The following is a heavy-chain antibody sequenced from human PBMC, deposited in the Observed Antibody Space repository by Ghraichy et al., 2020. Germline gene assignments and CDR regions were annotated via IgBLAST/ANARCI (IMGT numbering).Heavy chain of an antibody. CDR2: IKTKGNNYAT. V-gene: IGHV3-73*01. J-gene: IGHJ4*02. Sequence: GGSLRLSCAASGFTFSDSAMHWVRQASGKGLEWLGQIKTKGNNYATAYAVSVKGRFTISRDDSKNTAYLQMNSLETEDTAVYYCTRHEQTIDYWGQGTLVTVSS. CDR1: GFTFSDSA. D-gene: IGHD1-7*01. CDR3: TRHEQTIDY.